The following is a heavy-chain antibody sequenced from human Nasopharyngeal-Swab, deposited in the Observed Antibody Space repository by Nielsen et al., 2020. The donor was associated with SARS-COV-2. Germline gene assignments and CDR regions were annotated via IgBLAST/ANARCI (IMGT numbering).Heavy chain of an antibody. CDR1: GFTFISHG. D-gene: IGHD5-18*01. J-gene: IGHJ4*02. CDR3: AKDRQLWSNDFDY. V-gene: IGHV3-30*02. Sequence: GGSLRLSCAASGFTFISHGMYWVRQAPGEGLDWVAFIRNDGSNKNYADSVKGRFTIPRDNSKNTLYLQMNSLRAEDTAMYYCAKDRQLWSNDFDYWGQGTLVTVSS. CDR2: IRNDGSNK.